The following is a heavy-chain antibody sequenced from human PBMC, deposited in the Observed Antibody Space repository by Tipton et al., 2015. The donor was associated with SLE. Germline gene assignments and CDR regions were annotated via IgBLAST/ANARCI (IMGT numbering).Heavy chain of an antibody. D-gene: IGHD3-22*01. V-gene: IGHV3-30*02. J-gene: IGHJ4*02. CDR2: IRYDGTKK. CDR1: GFPFSSYG. CDR3: AKDHGLHVTSGFYGMGDS. Sequence: SLRLSCAASGFPFSSYGMHWVRQAPGKGLEWVAFIRYDGTKKYYADSVKGRFAISRDDSNNMLFLQMNSLRPEDTAVYYCAKDHGLHVTSGFYGMGDSWGQGTLVTISS.